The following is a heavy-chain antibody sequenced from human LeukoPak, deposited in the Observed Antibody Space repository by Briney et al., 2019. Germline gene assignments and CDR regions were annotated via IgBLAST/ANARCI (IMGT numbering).Heavy chain of an antibody. Sequence: ASVKVSCKGSVYTLTVCTMHWVRHGPGKGLEWVWGFDPEDGGTINAQKFQSRVTMTADTSTDTQYMEMSSPRTEETAVYYSGAARAPITMVRGAVQDGAFDPWGQGSLVTVSS. CDR3: GAARAPITMVRGAVQDGAFDP. J-gene: IGHJ5*02. D-gene: IGHD3-10*01. CDR2: FDPEDGGT. V-gene: IGHV1-24*01. CDR1: VYTLTVCT.